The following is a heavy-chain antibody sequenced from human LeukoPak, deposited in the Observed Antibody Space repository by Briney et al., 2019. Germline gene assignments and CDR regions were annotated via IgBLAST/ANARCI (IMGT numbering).Heavy chain of an antibody. CDR1: GGSISSYY. J-gene: IGHJ4*02. V-gene: IGHV4-59*08. CDR2: IYYSGST. CDR3: ASIAGGSGSYLSY. D-gene: IGHD3-10*01. Sequence: SETLSLTCTVSGGSISSYYWSWIRQPPGKGLEWIGYIYYSGSTYYNPSLKSRVTISVDTSKNQFSLKLSSVTAADTAVYYCASIAGGSGSYLSYWGQGTLVTVSS.